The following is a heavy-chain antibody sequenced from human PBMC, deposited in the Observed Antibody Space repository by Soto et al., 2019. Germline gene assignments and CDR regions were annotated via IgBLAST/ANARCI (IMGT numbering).Heavy chain of an antibody. CDR1: GGSISSGDYY. Sequence: QVQLQESGPGLVKPSQTLSLTCTVSGGSISSGDYYWSWIRQPPGKGLEWIGYIYYSGSTYYNPSLKSRVTISVDTSKNQFSLKLSSVTAADTDVYYCARVGGYCSGGSCYQHNWFDPWGQGTLVTVSS. J-gene: IGHJ5*02. D-gene: IGHD2-15*01. CDR3: ARVGGYCSGGSCYQHNWFDP. V-gene: IGHV4-30-4*01. CDR2: IYYSGST.